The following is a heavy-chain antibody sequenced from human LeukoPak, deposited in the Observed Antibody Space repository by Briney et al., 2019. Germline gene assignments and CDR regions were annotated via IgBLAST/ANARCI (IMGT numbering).Heavy chain of an antibody. J-gene: IGHJ5*02. CDR1: GGSINSHF. D-gene: IGHD2-15*01. CDR3: AKGDIVVGGGRNWFDP. V-gene: IGHV4-4*07. Sequence: PSETLSLTCTVSGGSINSHFCSWIRQPAGKGLEWIGRVPTSGETNFNPSLKSRITMSADTSKNQFSLKLSSVTAADTAVYYCAKGDIVVGGGRNWFDPWAREPWSSSPQ. CDR2: VPTSGET.